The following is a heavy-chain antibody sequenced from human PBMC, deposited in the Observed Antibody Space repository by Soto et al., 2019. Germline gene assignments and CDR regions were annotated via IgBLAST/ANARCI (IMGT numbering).Heavy chain of an antibody. Sequence: GASVKVSCKASGGTFSSYAISWVRQAPGQGREWMGGIIPVFGTANYAQKFQCRVTITAGESTSTAYMELSSLRSEDTAVYYCARGVGPRYYYYDMDVWGQGNTVTVAS. CDR1: GGTFSSYA. J-gene: IGHJ6*02. V-gene: IGHV1-69*13. CDR2: IIPVFGTA. D-gene: IGHD2-15*01. CDR3: ARGVGPRYYYYDMDV.